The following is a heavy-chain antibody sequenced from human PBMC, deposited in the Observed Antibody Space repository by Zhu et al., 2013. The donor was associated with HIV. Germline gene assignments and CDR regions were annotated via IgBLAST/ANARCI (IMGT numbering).Heavy chain of an antibody. J-gene: IGHJ4*02. D-gene: IGHD4-17*01. CDR1: GYIFTSYA. CDR3: ARALXGGDYEDY. Sequence: QVQLVQSGAEVKTPGASVKVSCKASGYIFTSYAIHWVRQAPGQRLEWMGWINADNGNTKYSQKFQGRVTITRDTSASTAYMELSSLRSEDTAVYYCARALXGGDYEDYWGQGTLVTVSS. CDR2: INADNGNT. V-gene: IGHV1-3*01.